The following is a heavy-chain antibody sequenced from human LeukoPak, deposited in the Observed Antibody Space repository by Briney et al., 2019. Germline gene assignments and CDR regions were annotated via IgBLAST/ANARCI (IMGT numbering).Heavy chain of an antibody. Sequence: PGESLRLSCAASGFTFSSYSMNWVRQAPGKGLEWVSSISSSSSYIYYADSVKGRFTISRDNAKNSLYLQMNSLRAEDTAVYYCARVRVVRGYFDYWGQGTLVTVSS. D-gene: IGHD2-15*01. CDR1: GFTFSSYS. CDR3: ARVRVVRGYFDY. CDR2: ISSSSSYI. V-gene: IGHV3-21*01. J-gene: IGHJ4*02.